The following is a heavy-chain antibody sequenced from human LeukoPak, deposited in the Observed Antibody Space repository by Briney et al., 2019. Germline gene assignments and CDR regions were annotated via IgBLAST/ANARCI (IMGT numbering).Heavy chain of an antibody. CDR3: VRESRFHFDY. V-gene: IGHV3-30*03. CDR2: ISYDGSNK. Sequence: GSLRLSCAASGFTFSSYGMHWVRQAPGKGLEWVAVISYDGSNKYYADSVKGRFTISRDSAKNSLYLQMNSLRDEDTAVYYCVRESRFHFDYWGQGTLVTVSS. CDR1: GFTFSSYG. J-gene: IGHJ4*02. D-gene: IGHD3-10*01.